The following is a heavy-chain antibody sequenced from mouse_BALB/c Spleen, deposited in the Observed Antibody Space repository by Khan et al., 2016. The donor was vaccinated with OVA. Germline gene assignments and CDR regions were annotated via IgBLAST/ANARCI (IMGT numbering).Heavy chain of an antibody. J-gene: IGHJ1*01. CDR1: GYSLTSYW. V-gene: IGHV1-61*01. Sequence: QVQLQQSGAELVRPGASVKLSCKASGYSLTSYWMNWMKQRPGQGLEWIGIIHPSDSETRLTQKFKDQATLTVDNSSSTAYKQVSSPTSEDSAVYYGARVTTASYWDCDVWGAGTTVTVSS. CDR3: ARVTTASYWDCDV. CDR2: IHPSDSET. D-gene: IGHD1-2*01.